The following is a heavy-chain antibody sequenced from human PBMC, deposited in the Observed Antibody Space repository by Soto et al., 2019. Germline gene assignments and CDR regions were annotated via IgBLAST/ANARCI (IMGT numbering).Heavy chain of an antibody. J-gene: IGHJ4*02. CDR3: ATLRKYRTYYYDTTYYFDY. D-gene: IGHD3-22*01. CDR1: GYTLTELS. CDR2: FDPEDGET. V-gene: IGHV1-24*01. Sequence: ASVKVSCKVSGYTLTELSMHWVRQAPGKGLEWMGGFDPEDGETIYAQKFQGRVTMTEDTSTDTAYMELSSLRSEDTAVYYCATLRKYRTYYYDTTYYFDYWGQGTLVTVSS.